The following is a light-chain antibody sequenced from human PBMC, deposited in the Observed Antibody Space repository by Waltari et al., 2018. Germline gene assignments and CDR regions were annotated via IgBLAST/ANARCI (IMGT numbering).Light chain of an antibody. Sequence: QSALTQPASVSGSPGQSISISCIGTSRDVGPYNLVSWYQHHPGKAPTLIVFEASQPPSGVSNRFSGSKAANTASLIISGLQADDEADYYCCSYAGSGSWVFGGGTKVTVI. CDR3: CSYAGSGSWV. CDR2: EAS. V-gene: IGLV2-23*01. CDR1: SRDVGPYNL. J-gene: IGLJ3*02.